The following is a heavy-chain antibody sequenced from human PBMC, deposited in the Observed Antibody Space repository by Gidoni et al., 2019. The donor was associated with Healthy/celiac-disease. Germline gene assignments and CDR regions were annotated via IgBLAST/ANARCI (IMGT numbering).Heavy chain of an antibody. D-gene: IGHD3-10*01. Sequence: QVQLVQSGAEVKKPGASVKVSCKASGYTFTSYAMHWVRQAPGQRLEWMGWINAGNGNTKYSQKFQGRVTITRDTSASTAYMELSSLRSEDTAVYYCARDTGGSGSYYTPYYYYYMDVWGKGTTVTVSS. CDR2: INAGNGNT. CDR1: GYTFTSYA. CDR3: ARDTGGSGSYYTPYYYYYMDV. J-gene: IGHJ6*03. V-gene: IGHV1-3*01.